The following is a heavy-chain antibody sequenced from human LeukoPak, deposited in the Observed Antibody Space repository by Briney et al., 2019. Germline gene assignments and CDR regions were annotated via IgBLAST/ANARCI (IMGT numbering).Heavy chain of an antibody. CDR3: ARDRCRDPDISCSGGSLDF. V-gene: IGHV3-11*04. Sequence: GGSLRLSCAASGFTFSDYYMSWIRQAPGKGLEWVSYISSSGSTIYYADSVKGRFTISRDNSKNTLYLQMNSLRAEDTAVYYCARDRCRDPDISCSGGSLDFWGQGTLVTVSS. D-gene: IGHD2-15*01. CDR1: GFTFSDYY. CDR2: ISSSGSTI. J-gene: IGHJ4*02.